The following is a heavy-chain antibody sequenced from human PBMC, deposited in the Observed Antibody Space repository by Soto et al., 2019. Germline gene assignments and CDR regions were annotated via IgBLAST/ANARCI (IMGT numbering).Heavy chain of an antibody. D-gene: IGHD2-15*01. CDR3: AREIVVVVAATIYYGMDV. J-gene: IGHJ6*02. Sequence: QVQLVQSGAEVKKPGASVKVSCKASGYTFTSYGISWVRQAPGQGLEWMGWISAYNGNTNYAQKLQGRVTMTTDTPTSTAYMELRSLRSDDTAVYYCAREIVVVVAATIYYGMDVWGQGTTVTVSS. V-gene: IGHV1-18*01. CDR2: ISAYNGNT. CDR1: GYTFTSYG.